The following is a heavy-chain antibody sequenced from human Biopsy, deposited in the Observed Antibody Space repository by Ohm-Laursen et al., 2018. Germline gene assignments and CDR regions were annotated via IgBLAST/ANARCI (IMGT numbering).Heavy chain of an antibody. CDR1: GFTFDDYG. J-gene: IGHJ4*01. V-gene: IGHV3-9*01. CDR3: TKRRTAVRPFDS. CDR2: IRRNSAII. D-gene: IGHD6-25*01. Sequence: SLRLSCAAPGFTFDDYGMHWVRQPPGKGLEWVSGIRRNSAIIDYADSVRGRFTISRDNAKSSLYLEMNSLRSEDTAFYYCTKRRTAVRPFDSWGHGTLVTVSS.